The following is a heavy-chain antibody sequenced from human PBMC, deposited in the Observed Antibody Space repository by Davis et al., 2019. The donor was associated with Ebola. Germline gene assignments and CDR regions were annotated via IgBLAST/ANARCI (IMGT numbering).Heavy chain of an antibody. D-gene: IGHD6-6*01. CDR3: VRDFFEFSSSSFSDS. CDR2: ISGSGDNT. V-gene: IGHV3-23*01. J-gene: IGHJ4*02. Sequence: GESLKISCAASGFTFNIFAMTWVRQIPGKGLEWVSGISGSGDNTYYADSVKGRFIVSRDNSKNTLYLQMGRLRSDDTAMYYCVRDFFEFSSSSFSDSWGQGTLVTVSS. CDR1: GFTFNIFA.